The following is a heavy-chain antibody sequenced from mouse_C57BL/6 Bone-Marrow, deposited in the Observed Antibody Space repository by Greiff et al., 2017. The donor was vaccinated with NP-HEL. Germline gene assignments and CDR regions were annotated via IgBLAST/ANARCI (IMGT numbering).Heavy chain of an antibody. CDR2: INPNNGGT. CDR1: GYTFTDYY. D-gene: IGHD1-1*01. J-gene: IGHJ1*03. V-gene: IGHV1-26*01. Sequence: VQLQQSGPELVKPGASVKISCKASGYTFTDYYMNWVKQSHGKSLEWIGDINPNNGGTSYNQKFKGKATLTVDKSSSTAYMELRSLTSEDSAVYYCANLGSSLYFDVWGTGTTVTVSS. CDR3: ANLGSSLYFDV.